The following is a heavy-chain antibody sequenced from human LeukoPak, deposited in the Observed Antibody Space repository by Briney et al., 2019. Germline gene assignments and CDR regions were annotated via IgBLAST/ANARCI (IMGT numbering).Heavy chain of an antibody. CDR3: ARALLNYYDSSGYQY. CDR2: IIPIFGTA. Sequence: SVKVSCKASGGTFSSYAISWVRQAPGQGLEWMGGIIPIFGTANYAQKFQGRVTITADESTSTAYMELSSLRSEDTAVYYCARALLNYYDSSGYQYWGQGTLVTVSS. J-gene: IGHJ4*02. V-gene: IGHV1-69*13. CDR1: GGTFSSYA. D-gene: IGHD3-22*01.